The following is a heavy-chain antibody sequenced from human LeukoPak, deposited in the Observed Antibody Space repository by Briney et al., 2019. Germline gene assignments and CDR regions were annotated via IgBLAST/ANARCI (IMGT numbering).Heavy chain of an antibody. V-gene: IGHV4-59*01. CDR1: GGSISSYY. Sequence: SETLSLTCTVSGGSISSYYWSWIRQPAGKGLEWIGYIYYSGSTNYNPSLKSRVTISVDTSKNQFSLKLSSVTAADTAVYYCARGGRFCSGGSCYFLDYWGQGTLVTVSS. CDR3: ARGGRFCSGGSCYFLDY. J-gene: IGHJ4*02. D-gene: IGHD2-15*01. CDR2: IYYSGST.